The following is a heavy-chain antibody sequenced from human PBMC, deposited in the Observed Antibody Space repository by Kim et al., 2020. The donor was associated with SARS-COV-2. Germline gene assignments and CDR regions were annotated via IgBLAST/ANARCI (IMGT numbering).Heavy chain of an antibody. D-gene: IGHD3-3*01. J-gene: IGHJ6*02. Sequence: GGSLRLSCAASGFTFSSYGMHWVRQAPGKGLEWVAVIWCDGSNKYYADSVKGRFTISRDNSKNTLYLQMNSLGAEDTAVYYCARVTVTIFGVVYGMDVWGQGTTVTVSS. CDR2: IWCDGSNK. CDR1: GFTFSSYG. V-gene: IGHV3-33*01. CDR3: ARVTVTIFGVVYGMDV.